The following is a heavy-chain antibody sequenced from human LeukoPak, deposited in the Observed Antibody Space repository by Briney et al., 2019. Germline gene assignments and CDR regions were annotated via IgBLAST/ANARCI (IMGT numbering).Heavy chain of an antibody. CDR2: MNPNGGNT. CDR3: ATNWNGLGY. D-gene: IGHD1-1*01. Sequence: ASVKVSCKAPGYTFTSYDIIWVRQATGQGLEWMGWMNPNGGNTVSSRFQGRVTMTRDTSISTAYMELSSLISEDTALYYCATNWNGLGYWGQGTLVTVSS. J-gene: IGHJ4*02. CDR1: GYTFTSYD. V-gene: IGHV1-8*01.